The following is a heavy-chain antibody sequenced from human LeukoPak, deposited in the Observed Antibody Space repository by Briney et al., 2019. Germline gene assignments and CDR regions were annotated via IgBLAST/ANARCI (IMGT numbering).Heavy chain of an antibody. CDR2: TYYRSKWYS. V-gene: IGHV6-1*01. D-gene: IGHD2/OR15-2a*01. J-gene: IGHJ5*02. CDR1: GDTVSNNSAV. Sequence: SQTLSLTCAISGDTVSNNSAVWNWIRQSPSRGLEWLGRTYYRSKWYSDYAVSVKSRITINPDTSKNQFSLQLNSVTPEDTAVYYCAKDSVLLPVGWFDPWGQGTLVTVSS. CDR3: AKDSVLLPVGWFDP.